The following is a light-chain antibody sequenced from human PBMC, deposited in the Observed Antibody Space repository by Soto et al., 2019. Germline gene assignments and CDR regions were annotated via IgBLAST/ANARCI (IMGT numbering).Light chain of an antibody. CDR3: QHYNNWPLT. CDR2: GAS. V-gene: IGKV3-15*01. J-gene: IGKJ4*01. CDR1: QSVSSN. Sequence: EIVMTQSPASLSVSPEETATLSCRASQSVSSNLAWYQQKPGQAPRLLIYGASTRATGIPARFSGSGSGTEFTLTITSLQSEDFAVYYCQHYNNWPLTFGGGTKVESK.